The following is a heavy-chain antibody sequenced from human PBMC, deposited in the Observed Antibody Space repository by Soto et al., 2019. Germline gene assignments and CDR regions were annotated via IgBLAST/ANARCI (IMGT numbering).Heavy chain of an antibody. J-gene: IGHJ6*02. CDR3: AKGGGPRGYYGMDV. Sequence: PGGSLRLSCAASGFTFDDYTMHWVRQAPGKGLEWVSLISWDGGSTYYADSVKGRFTISRDDSKNSLYLQMNSLRTEDTALYYCAKGGGPRGYYGMDVWGQGTSVTVSS. CDR2: ISWDGGST. D-gene: IGHD2-15*01. V-gene: IGHV3-43*01. CDR1: GFTFDDYT.